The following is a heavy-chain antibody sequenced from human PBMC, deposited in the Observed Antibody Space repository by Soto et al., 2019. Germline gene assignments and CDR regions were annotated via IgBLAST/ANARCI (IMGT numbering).Heavy chain of an antibody. CDR3: ARALGSWGSYYFDH. V-gene: IGHV2-5*02. J-gene: IGHJ4*02. CDR2: IYWDDDK. Sequence: QITLKESGPTLVRPTQTLTLTGTVSGFSLDTWGVGVGWIRQPPGKAPEWLALIYWDDDKRYSTSLKNRLTITKDTSKNQVVLTVTNMDPVDTVTYSCARALGSWGSYYFDHWGQGTLVTVSS. CDR1: GFSLDTWGVG. D-gene: IGHD3-16*01.